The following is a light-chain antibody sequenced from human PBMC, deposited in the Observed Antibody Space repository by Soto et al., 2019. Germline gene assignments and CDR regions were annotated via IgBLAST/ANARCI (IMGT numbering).Light chain of an antibody. CDR1: SSDVGGYNY. CDR3: SSYTSSSMDYV. V-gene: IGLV2-14*01. J-gene: IGLJ1*01. CDR2: EVS. Sequence: QSVLTQPASVSGSPGQSITISCTGTSSDVGGYNYVSWYQQHPGKAPKLMIYEVSNRPSGVSNRFSGSKSGNMASLTISGLQAEDEADYYCSSYTSSSMDYVFGTGTKLTVL.